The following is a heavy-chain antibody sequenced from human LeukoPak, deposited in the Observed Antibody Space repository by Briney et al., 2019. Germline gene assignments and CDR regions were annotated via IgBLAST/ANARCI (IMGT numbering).Heavy chain of an antibody. CDR2: LGHGGTHE. D-gene: IGHD3-10*01. CDR3: ARDFGMGSYCDY. V-gene: IGHV3-33*01. J-gene: IGHJ4*02. Sequence: GRSLRLSCAASGFAFSVYGMHWVRQAPGKGPEWVAVLGHGGTHEHYAESVRGRFTISRDNSKNTLYLQMNSLRVEDTAVYFCARDFGMGSYCDYWGQGTLVAVSS. CDR1: GFAFSVYG.